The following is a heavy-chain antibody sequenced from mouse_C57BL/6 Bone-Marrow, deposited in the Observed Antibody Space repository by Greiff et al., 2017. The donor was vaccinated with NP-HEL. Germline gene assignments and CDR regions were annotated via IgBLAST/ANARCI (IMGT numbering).Heavy chain of an antibody. CDR1: GYTFTDYY. Sequence: EVKLMESGPVLVKPGASVKMSCKASGYTFTDYYMNWVKQSHGKSLEWIGVINPYNGGTSYNQKFKGKATLTVDKSSSTAYMELNSLTSEDSAVYYCAGYSNYVFSWFAYWGQGTLVTVSA. J-gene: IGHJ3*01. CDR3: AGYSNYVFSWFAY. V-gene: IGHV1-19*01. CDR2: INPYNGGT. D-gene: IGHD2-5*01.